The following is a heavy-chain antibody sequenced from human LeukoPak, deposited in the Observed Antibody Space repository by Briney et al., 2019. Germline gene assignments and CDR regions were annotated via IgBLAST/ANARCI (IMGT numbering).Heavy chain of an antibody. Sequence: PGRSLRLSCAASGFTFSNYDMHWARQAPGKGLEWVAVIWYDGSNQYCADSVKGRFTISRDNSKNTLYLQMGSLRVEDTAVYYCARARYFASGSYGVFDYWGQGTLVTVSS. CDR1: GFTFSNYD. CDR3: ARARYFASGSYGVFDY. D-gene: IGHD3-10*01. J-gene: IGHJ4*02. V-gene: IGHV3-33*01. CDR2: IWYDGSNQ.